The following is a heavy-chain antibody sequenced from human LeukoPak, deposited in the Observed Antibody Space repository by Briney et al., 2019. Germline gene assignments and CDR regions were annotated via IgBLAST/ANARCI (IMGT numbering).Heavy chain of an antibody. V-gene: IGHV4-59*11. CDR1: GGSISSQF. CDR2: ISYSGNT. J-gene: IGHJ5*02. Sequence: SETLSLTCTVSGGSISSQFWSWIRQPPGKGLEYIGYISYSGNTNYNPSLKSRVTISLDTPKNQFSLKLSSLTAADTAVYYCARFSSGSNWFDAWGQGTLVTVSS. CDR3: ARFSSGSNWFDA.